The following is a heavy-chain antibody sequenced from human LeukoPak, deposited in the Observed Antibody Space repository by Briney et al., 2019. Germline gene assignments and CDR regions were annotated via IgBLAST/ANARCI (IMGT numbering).Heavy chain of an antibody. CDR2: IIPILGIA. Sequence: ASVKVSCKASGGTFSSYAISWVRQAPGQGLEWMGRIIPILGIANYAQKFQGRVTITADKSTSTAYMELSSLRSEDTAVYYFARSEGIIAVAEGNWFDPWGQGTLVTVSS. J-gene: IGHJ5*02. V-gene: IGHV1-69*04. D-gene: IGHD6-19*01. CDR3: ARSEGIIAVAEGNWFDP. CDR1: GGTFSSYA.